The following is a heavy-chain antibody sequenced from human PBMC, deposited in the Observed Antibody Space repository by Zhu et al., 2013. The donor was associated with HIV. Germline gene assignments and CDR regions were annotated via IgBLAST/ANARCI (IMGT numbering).Heavy chain of an antibody. J-gene: IGHJ4*02. D-gene: IGHD1-26*01. Sequence: QVQLVQSGAEVKKPGSSVKVSCKASGGTFSSYAISWVRQAPGQGLEWMGGIIPMFGTTNYAQMFQGRVTITADESTSTAYMELTSLRSEDTAVYYCARLTPGSYPYWGQGTLVTVSS. CDR1: GGTFSSYA. CDR3: ARLTPGSYPY. V-gene: IGHV1-69*01. CDR2: IIPMFGTT.